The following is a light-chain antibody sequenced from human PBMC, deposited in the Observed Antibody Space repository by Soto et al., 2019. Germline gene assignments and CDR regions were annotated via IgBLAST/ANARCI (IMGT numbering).Light chain of an antibody. CDR1: SSNIGAGYD. V-gene: IGLV1-40*01. J-gene: IGLJ2*01. CDR3: QSYDSSLSGSVV. CDR2: GNS. Sequence: QPVLTQPPSVSGAPGQRVTISCTGSSSNIGAGYDVHWYQQLPGTAPKLLIYGNSNRPSGVPDRFSGSKSDTSASLAITGLQAEDEADYYCQSYDSSLSGSVVFGGGTKVTVL.